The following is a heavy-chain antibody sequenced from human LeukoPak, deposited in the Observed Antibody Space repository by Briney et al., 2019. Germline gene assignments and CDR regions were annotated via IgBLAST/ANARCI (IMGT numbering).Heavy chain of an antibody. D-gene: IGHD3-16*01. CDR3: GRSAGFVHFDH. J-gene: IGHJ4*02. CDR1: GNSISSSSYY. CDR2: INYYGKT. Sequence: SETLSLTCTVSGNSISSSSYYWVWIRQPPGKGLEWIGSINYYGKTYYNPSVKSRVTISVDTSKNQFSLMVRSVTAADTAVYYCGRSAGFVHFDHWGQGTLVTVSS. V-gene: IGHV4-39*07.